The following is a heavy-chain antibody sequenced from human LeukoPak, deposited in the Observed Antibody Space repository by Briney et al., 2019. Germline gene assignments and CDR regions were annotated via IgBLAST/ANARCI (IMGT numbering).Heavy chain of an antibody. CDR2: ISDSGGVT. CDR3: AKNTQYSGYYDC. D-gene: IGHD6-6*01. V-gene: IGHV3-23*01. CDR1: GFTFSSYP. J-gene: IGHJ4*02. Sequence: GGSLRLSCAASGFTFSSYPMTWVRQAPGKGPEWVSFISDSGGVTYYADSVKGRFTISRDNSKNTLYLQMNSLRAEDTAVYYCAKNTQYSGYYDCWGQETLVAVSS.